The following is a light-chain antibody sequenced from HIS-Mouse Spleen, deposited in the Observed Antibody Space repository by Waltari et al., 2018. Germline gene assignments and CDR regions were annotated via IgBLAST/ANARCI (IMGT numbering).Light chain of an antibody. V-gene: IGLV2-14*01. J-gene: IGLJ1*01. CDR3: SSYTSSSTF. Sequence: QSALTQPASVSGSPGQSITISCTRTSSAVGVYNYVSWYQQHPGNAPKLMIYEVSNRPSGVSNRFSGSKSGNTASLTISGLQAEDEADYYCSSYTSSSTFFGTGTKVTVL. CDR2: EVS. CDR1: SSAVGVYNY.